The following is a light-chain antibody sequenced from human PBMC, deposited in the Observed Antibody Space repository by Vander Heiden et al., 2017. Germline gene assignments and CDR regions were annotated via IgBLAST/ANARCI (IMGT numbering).Light chain of an antibody. CDR3: QVWDSSSEHPGV. CDR1: NIGSKS. Sequence: SYVLTQPPSVSVAPGQTARITWGGNNIGSKSVHWYQQKPGQARVLVVYDDSDRPSGIPERFSGCNSGNTATLTISRVEAGDEADYYCQVWDSSSEHPGVFGGGTKLTVL. CDR2: DDS. V-gene: IGLV3-21*02. J-gene: IGLJ2*01.